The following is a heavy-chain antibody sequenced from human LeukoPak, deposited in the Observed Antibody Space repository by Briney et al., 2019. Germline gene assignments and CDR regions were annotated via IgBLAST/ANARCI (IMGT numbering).Heavy chain of an antibody. CDR1: GYTFTSYG. Sequence: ASVKVSCKASGYTFTSYGISWVRQAPGQGLEWMGWISAYNGNTDYAQKLQGRVTMTTDTSTSTAYMELRSLRSDDTAVYYCARDIAAAGSRLIDYWGQGTLVTVSS. CDR3: ARDIAAAGSRLIDY. D-gene: IGHD6-13*01. J-gene: IGHJ4*02. CDR2: ISAYNGNT. V-gene: IGHV1-18*01.